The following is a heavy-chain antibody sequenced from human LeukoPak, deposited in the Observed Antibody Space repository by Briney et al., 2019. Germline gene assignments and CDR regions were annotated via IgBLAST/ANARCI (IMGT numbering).Heavy chain of an antibody. CDR1: GFTFSSYW. Sequence: GGSLRLSCAASGFTFSSYWMSRVRQAPGKGLEWVANIKQDGSEKYYVDSVKGRFTISRDNAKNSLYLQMNSLRAEDTAVYYCAGTYYDFWSGYYFDYWGQGTLVTVSS. V-gene: IGHV3-7*01. CDR2: IKQDGSEK. CDR3: AGTYYDFWSGYYFDY. D-gene: IGHD3-3*01. J-gene: IGHJ4*02.